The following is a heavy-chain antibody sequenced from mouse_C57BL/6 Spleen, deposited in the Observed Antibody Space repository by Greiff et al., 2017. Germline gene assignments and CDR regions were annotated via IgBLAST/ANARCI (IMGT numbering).Heavy chain of an antibody. V-gene: IGHV1-59*01. Sequence: VQLQQSGAELVRPGTSVKLSCKASGYTFTSYWMHWVKQRPGQGLEWIGVIDPSDSYTNYNQKFKGKATLTVDTSSSTAYMQLSSLTSEDSAVYYCALDSSGYLDWFAYWGQGTLVTVSA. CDR2: IDPSDSYT. CDR1: GYTFTSYW. CDR3: ALDSSGYLDWFAY. D-gene: IGHD3-2*02. J-gene: IGHJ3*01.